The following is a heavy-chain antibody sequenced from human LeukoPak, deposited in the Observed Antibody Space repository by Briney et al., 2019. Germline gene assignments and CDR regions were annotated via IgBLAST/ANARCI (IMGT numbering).Heavy chain of an antibody. J-gene: IGHJ4*01. CDR2: IYSSGST. D-gene: IGHD2-21*02. CDR3: ARSMVTTDRNFDH. V-gene: IGHV4-39*07. CDR1: GASISSGSNY. Sequence: SETLSLTCSVSGASISSGSNYWGWLRQPPGKTLQWVGSIYSSGSTYYNSSLQSRVIIIIDTPKNHFSLTLSSVTAADTAVYYCARSMVTTDRNFDHWGQGTLVTVSS.